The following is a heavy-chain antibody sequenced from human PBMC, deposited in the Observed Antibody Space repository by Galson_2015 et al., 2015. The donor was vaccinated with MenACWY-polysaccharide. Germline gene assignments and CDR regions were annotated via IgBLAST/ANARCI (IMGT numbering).Heavy chain of an antibody. CDR2: ISSSSSTI. Sequence: SLRLSCAASGFTFSSYSMNWVRQAPWKGLEWVSYISSSSSTIYYADSVKGRVTISRDNSKNSLFLQMNSLRAEDTAVYYCARLHCSSTSCYPTDYYYYGMDVWGRGTTFTVSS. V-gene: IGHV3-48*01. CDR3: ARLHCSSTSCYPTDYYYYGMDV. CDR1: GFTFSSYS. J-gene: IGHJ6*02. D-gene: IGHD2-2*01.